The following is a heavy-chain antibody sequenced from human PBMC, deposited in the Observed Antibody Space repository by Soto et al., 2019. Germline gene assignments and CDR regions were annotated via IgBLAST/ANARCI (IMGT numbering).Heavy chain of an antibody. CDR3: ARASSSSSAADY. J-gene: IGHJ4*02. CDR2: IYDSESA. CDR1: GESISSGGYY. Sequence: QVQLQESGPGLVKPSQTLSLTCSVSGESISSGGYYWSWIRHHPGKGLEWIGYIYDSESAYYNPSLKCRVTISMDPSKNHFAMRLSSVTAAGTAVYYCARASSSSSAADYWGQGTLATVSS. V-gene: IGHV4-31*03. D-gene: IGHD6-6*01.